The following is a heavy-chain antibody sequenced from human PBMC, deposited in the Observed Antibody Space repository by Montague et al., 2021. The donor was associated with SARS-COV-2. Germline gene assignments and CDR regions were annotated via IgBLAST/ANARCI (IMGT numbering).Heavy chain of an antibody. CDR2: IFYTGNT. CDR3: ARHAGRPQVAFDI. Sequence: SETLSLTCTVSGGSISSRSYYWGWIRQPPGKGLEWIGSIFYTGNTYYNPSLKSRITISIDTSKNQFSPKLTSVTAADTSLYYCARHAGRPQVAFDIWGQGTMVTVSS. J-gene: IGHJ3*02. CDR1: GGSISSRSYY. V-gene: IGHV4-39*01.